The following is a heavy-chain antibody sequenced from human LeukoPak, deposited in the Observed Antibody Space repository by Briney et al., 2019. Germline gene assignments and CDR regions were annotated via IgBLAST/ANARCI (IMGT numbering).Heavy chain of an antibody. CDR3: ARGGIAVAGDDL. J-gene: IGHJ5*02. CDR1: GFTFSSYA. V-gene: IGHV3-21*01. Sequence: GGSLRLSCAASGFTFSSYAMSWVRQAPGKGLEWVSAISSSSTYIYYADSVKGRFNISRDNSKSTLFLQMNSLRVEDTAVYYCARGGIAVAGDDLWGQGTLVTVSA. D-gene: IGHD6-19*01. CDR2: ISSSSTYI.